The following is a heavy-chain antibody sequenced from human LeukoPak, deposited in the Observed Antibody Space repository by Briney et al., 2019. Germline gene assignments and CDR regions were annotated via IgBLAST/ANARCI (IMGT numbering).Heavy chain of an antibody. CDR2: INPNSGGT. Sequence: ASVKVSCKASGYIFTGYYMHWVRQAPGQGLEWMGWINPNSGGTNYAQKFQGRVTMTRDTSISTAYMELSRLRSDDTAVYYCARVKYYYDNNAFDIWGQGTMVTVSS. D-gene: IGHD3-22*01. J-gene: IGHJ3*02. CDR1: GYIFTGYY. V-gene: IGHV1-2*02. CDR3: ARVKYYYDNNAFDI.